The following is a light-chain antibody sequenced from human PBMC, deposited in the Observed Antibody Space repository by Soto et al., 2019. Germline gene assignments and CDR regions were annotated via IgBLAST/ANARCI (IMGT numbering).Light chain of an antibody. V-gene: IGLV2-14*01. CDR1: TSDVGGYNY. J-gene: IGLJ1*01. CDR3: CSYRSGSDLGV. CDR2: EVS. Sequence: QSALTQPASVSGSPGQSITISCTGTTSDVGGYNYVSWYQHHAGRAPKLLLFEVSNRPSGVSSRFSGSKSGNTASLTISGLPSEDEADYYCCSYRSGSDLGVFGTGTKLTVL.